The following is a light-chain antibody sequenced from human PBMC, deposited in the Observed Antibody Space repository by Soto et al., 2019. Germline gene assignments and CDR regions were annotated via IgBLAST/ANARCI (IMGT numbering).Light chain of an antibody. CDR1: QSISRN. CDR3: QQSYTTASIT. V-gene: IGKV1-39*01. Sequence: DIQMTQSPSSLSASVGDRVTITCRASQSISRNLNWYQHKPGKAPKLLIYAESSLQNGVPSRFSGGGPGTEFTLSISSLQPEDFGTYFCQQSYTTASITFGKGTRLEIK. J-gene: IGKJ5*01. CDR2: AES.